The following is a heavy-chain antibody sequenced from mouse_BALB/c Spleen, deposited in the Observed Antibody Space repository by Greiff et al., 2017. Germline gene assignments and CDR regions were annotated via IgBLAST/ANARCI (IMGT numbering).Heavy chain of an antibody. Sequence: EVQRVESGGGLVKPGGSLKLSCAASGFTFSSYAMPWVRQTPEKRLEWVASISSGGSTYYPDSVKGRFTIPRDNARNNLYMQMSSLRSEDTAMYYCARSGYYGSCDGFDYWGQGTTLTVSS. CDR2: ISSGGST. CDR3: ARSGYYGSCDGFDY. CDR1: GFTFSSYA. J-gene: IGHJ2*01. D-gene: IGHD2-1*01. V-gene: IGHV5-6-5*01.